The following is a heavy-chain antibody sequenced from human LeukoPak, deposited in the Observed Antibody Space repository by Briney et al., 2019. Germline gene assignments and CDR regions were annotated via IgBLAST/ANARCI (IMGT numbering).Heavy chain of an antibody. D-gene: IGHD3/OR15-3a*01. CDR3: AGDRLGLVPDY. V-gene: IGHV4-61*01. CDR1: GGSVGSANYF. CDR2: IYYTVST. Sequence: SGTLSLTCTVSGGSVGSANYFWTWIRQPPGKGLEWIGYIYYTVSTNYNPSLKSRVTMSLDTSRDQFSLRLSSVTAADTAVYFCAGDRLGLVPDYWGQGTLVTLSS. J-gene: IGHJ4*02.